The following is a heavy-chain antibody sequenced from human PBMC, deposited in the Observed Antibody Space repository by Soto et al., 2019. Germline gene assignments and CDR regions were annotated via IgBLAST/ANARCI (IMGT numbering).Heavy chain of an antibody. J-gene: IGHJ4*02. CDR1: GGSFSGYY. V-gene: IGHV4-34*01. CDR3: ARGLTVTDNRRLAFDY. D-gene: IGHD4-4*01. CDR2: INHSGST. Sequence: SETLSLTCAVYGGSFSGYYWSWIRQPPGKGLEWIGEINHSGSTNYNPSLKSRVTISVDTSRNQFSLKLSSVTAADTAVYYCARGLTVTDNRRLAFDYWGQGTLVTVSS.